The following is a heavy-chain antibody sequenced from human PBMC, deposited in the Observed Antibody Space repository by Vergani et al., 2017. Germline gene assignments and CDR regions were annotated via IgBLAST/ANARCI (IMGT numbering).Heavy chain of an antibody. J-gene: IGHJ4*02. Sequence: EVQLLESGGGLVQPGGSLRLSCAASGFTFSSYAMSWVRQAPGKGLEWVSAISGSGGSTYYADSVKGRFTISRDNSKNTLYLQMNSLRAEHTAVYYCAKCGNYYGSGSPDYWGQGTLVTVSS. CDR2: ISGSGGST. D-gene: IGHD3-10*01. CDR1: GFTFSSYA. CDR3: AKCGNYYGSGSPDY. V-gene: IGHV3-23*01.